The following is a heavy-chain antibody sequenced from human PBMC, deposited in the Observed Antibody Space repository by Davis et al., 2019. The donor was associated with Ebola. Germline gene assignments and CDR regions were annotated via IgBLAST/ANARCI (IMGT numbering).Heavy chain of an antibody. J-gene: IGHJ4*02. CDR3: TTVDRRTRVDY. V-gene: IGHV3-15*01. Sequence: GESLKISCVVSGFDFDNSWMTWVRQAPGKGLEWVGRIKSKTDGGTTDYAAPVKGRFTISRDDSKNTLYLQMNSLKTEDTAVYYCTTVDRRTRVDYWGQGTLVTVSS. CDR1: GFDFDNSW. CDR2: IKSKTDGGTT.